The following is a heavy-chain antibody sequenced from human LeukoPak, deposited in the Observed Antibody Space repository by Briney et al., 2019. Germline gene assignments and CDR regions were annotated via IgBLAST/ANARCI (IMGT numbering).Heavy chain of an antibody. CDR3: ATYFLDTSARD. CDR2: INPNSGGT. Sequence: GASVKVSCKASGYTFTGYYMFWARQAPGQGLEWMGWINPNSGGTYYAQKFQGRVTMTSDTSISTGYMELSSLRSDDTAVYYCATYFLDTSARDWGQGTLVTVSS. J-gene: IGHJ4*02. V-gene: IGHV1-2*02. D-gene: IGHD3-22*01. CDR1: GYTFTGYY.